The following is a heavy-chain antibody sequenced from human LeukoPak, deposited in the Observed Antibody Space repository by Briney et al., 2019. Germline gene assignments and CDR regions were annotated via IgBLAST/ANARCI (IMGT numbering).Heavy chain of an antibody. Sequence: PGGSLRLSCAASGFTFSSYWMSWVRQAPGKGLEWVANIKQDGSEKYYVDSVKGRFTISRDNAKNSLYLQMNSLRAEDTAVYYCARDMTYYYYYYMDVWGKGTTVTVSS. J-gene: IGHJ6*03. CDR2: IKQDGSEK. V-gene: IGHV3-7*01. CDR1: GFTFSSYW. CDR3: ARDMTYYYYYYMDV.